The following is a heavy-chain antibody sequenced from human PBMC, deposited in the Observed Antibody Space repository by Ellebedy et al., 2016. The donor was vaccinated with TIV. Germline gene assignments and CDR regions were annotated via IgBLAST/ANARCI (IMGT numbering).Heavy chain of an antibody. CDR2: ITGSGDIT. CDR1: GFTFSNYA. V-gene: IGHV3-23*01. Sequence: PGGSLRLSCAASGFTFSNYAMSWVRQAPGKGLEWVSAITGSGDITYYADSVKGRLTISRDTSKNTVFLQMNSLRVEDTAVYYCAKDHGWLSHDWGQGTLVTVSS. J-gene: IGHJ4*02. D-gene: IGHD6-19*01. CDR3: AKDHGWLSHD.